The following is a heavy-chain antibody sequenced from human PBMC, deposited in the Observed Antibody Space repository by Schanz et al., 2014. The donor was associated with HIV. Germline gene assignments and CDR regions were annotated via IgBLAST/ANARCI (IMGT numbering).Heavy chain of an antibody. J-gene: IGHJ4*02. CDR3: ARVPRWLQPHFDY. CDR1: GFTLSTYW. CDR2: IKQDASLE. V-gene: IGHV3-7*01. D-gene: IGHD5-12*01. Sequence: EEQLVESGGGLVQPGGSLRLSCAASGFTLSTYWMGWVRQAPGKGLEWVANIKQDASLENYVDSVKGRFAIFRDNAKNSLFLQMNSLRAEDTAVYYCARVPRWLQPHFDYWGQGILVTVSS.